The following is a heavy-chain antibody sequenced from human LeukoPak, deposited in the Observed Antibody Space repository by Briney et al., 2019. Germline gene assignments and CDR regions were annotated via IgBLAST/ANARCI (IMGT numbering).Heavy chain of an antibody. J-gene: IGHJ6*02. CDR1: GGSISSYY. Sequence: SETLSLTCTVSGGSISSYYWSWIRQPAGKGLEWIGRIYTSGSTNYNPSLKSRVTMSVDTSKNQFSLKLSSVTAADTAVYYCARDSAFRCSGTSCRRGMDVWGQGTTVTVSS. CDR2: IYTSGST. CDR3: ARDSAFRCSGTSCRRGMDV. V-gene: IGHV4-4*07. D-gene: IGHD2-2*01.